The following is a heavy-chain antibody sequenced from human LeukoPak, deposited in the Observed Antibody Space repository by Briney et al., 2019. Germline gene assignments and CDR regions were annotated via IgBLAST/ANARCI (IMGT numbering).Heavy chain of an antibody. CDR1: GNYW. D-gene: IGHD6-25*01. J-gene: IGHJ4*02. V-gene: IGHV3-74*01. Sequence: GGSLRLSCAASGNYWMHWVRQVPGKGLVWVSHINSDGSWTSYADSVKGRFTISKDNAKNSLYLQMNSLRDEDTAVYYCARDISGYSSGGDIDYWGRGTLVTVSS. CDR3: ARDISGYSSGGDIDY. CDR2: INSDGSWT.